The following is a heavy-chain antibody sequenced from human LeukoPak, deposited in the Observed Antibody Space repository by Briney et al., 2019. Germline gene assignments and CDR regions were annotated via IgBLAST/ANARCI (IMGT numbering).Heavy chain of an antibody. CDR1: GFTFSIYT. CDR2: INYNGDNK. CDR3: EGSAGY. J-gene: IGHJ4*02. Sequence: PGGSLRLSCAASGFTFSIYTMNWVRQAPGKGLEWVSIINYNGDNKYYADSVQGRFTISRDNSKNTVYLQMNSLRADDTAVYYCEGSAGYWGQGTLVTVPS. V-gene: IGHV3-23*01.